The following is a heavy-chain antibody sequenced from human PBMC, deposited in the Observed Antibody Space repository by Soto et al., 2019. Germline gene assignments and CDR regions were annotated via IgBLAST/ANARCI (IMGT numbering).Heavy chain of an antibody. Sequence: SGSAVSRYAMTWVRQTPEKALEWVTSISGSGVRTYYSDSVRGRFTISRHNSKDRLYLEMNSVRAEDTAVYYCATPAYDYWGQGTLVTVSS. J-gene: IGHJ4*02. CDR1: GSAVSRYA. CDR3: ATPAYDY. D-gene: IGHD3-16*01. V-gene: IGHV3-23*01. CDR2: ISGSGVRT.